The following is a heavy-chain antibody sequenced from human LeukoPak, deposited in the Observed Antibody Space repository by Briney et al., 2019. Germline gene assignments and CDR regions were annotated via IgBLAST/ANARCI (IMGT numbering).Heavy chain of an antibody. J-gene: IGHJ4*02. D-gene: IGHD3-10*01. CDR3: AKDPYYYGSGATGYFDY. V-gene: IGHV3-30*02. CDR1: GFTFSSYG. CDR2: IRYDGSNK. Sequence: PGVSLRLSCAASGFTFSSYGMHWVRQAPGKGLEWVAFIRYDGSNKYYADSVKGRFTISRDNSKNTLYLQMNSLRAEDTAVYYCAKDPYYYGSGATGYFDYWGQGTLVTVSS.